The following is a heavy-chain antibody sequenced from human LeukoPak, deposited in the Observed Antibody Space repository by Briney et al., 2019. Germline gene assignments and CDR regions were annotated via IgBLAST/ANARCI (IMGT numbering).Heavy chain of an antibody. CDR2: INAGNGNT. V-gene: IGHV1-3*01. J-gene: IGHJ4*02. CDR1: GYSFTTYA. D-gene: IGHD3-22*01. Sequence: GASVKVSCKASGYSFTTYAIHWVRQAPGQRLEWMGWINAGNGNTKYSQKFQGRVTIIRDTSASTAYMELSSLRSEDTAVYFCAGFGEYYFDINGYDYWGQGTLVTVSS. CDR3: AGFGEYYFDINGYDY.